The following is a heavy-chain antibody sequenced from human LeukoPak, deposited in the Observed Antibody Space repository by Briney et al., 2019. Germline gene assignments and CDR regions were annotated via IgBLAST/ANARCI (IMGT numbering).Heavy chain of an antibody. CDR1: GGSFSGYY. D-gene: IGHD3-22*01. CDR3: ARFYYYDSSGYYYYSFDY. Sequence: PSETLSLTCAVYGGSFSGYYWSWIRQPPGKGLEWIGEINHSGSTNYNPSLKSRVTISVDTSKNQFSLKLSSVTAADTAVYYCARFYYYDSSGYYYYSFDYWGQGTLVTVSS. V-gene: IGHV4-34*01. J-gene: IGHJ4*02. CDR2: INHSGST.